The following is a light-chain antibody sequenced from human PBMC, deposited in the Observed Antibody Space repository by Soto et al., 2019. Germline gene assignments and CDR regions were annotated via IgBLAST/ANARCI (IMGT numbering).Light chain of an antibody. CDR2: GAS. V-gene: IGKV1-9*01. Sequence: DIQLTQSPSFLSASVGDRVTITCRASQGISSDLAWYQQKPGKAPNLLIYGASNLQTGVPSRFSGSGSGTEFTLTISRLQPEDFATYYCQQLNIYPITFGHGTRLEIK. J-gene: IGKJ5*01. CDR3: QQLNIYPIT. CDR1: QGISSD.